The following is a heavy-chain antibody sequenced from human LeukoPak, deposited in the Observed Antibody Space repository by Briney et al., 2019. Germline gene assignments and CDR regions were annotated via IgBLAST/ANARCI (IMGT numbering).Heavy chain of an antibody. D-gene: IGHD6-19*01. CDR3: AKDPPSNMAVASYYFDY. CDR2: ISGSGGST. V-gene: IGHV3-23*01. J-gene: IGHJ4*02. Sequence: GGSLRLSCAASGFTISSYAMSWVRLAPGKGLEWVSGISGSGGSTHYADPVKGRFTISRDNSKNTLYLQMNSLRGEDTAEYYWAKDPPSNMAVASYYFDYWGQGTLVTVSS. CDR1: GFTISSYA.